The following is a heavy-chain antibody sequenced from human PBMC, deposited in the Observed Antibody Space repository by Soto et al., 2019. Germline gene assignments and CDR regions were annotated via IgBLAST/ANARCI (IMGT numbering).Heavy chain of an antibody. D-gene: IGHD5-12*01. CDR1: GFTFSNYA. V-gene: IGHV3-23*01. CDR2: ISGSDGST. CDR3: AKERSSGYYFFDY. Sequence: GGSLRLSCAASGFTFSNYAMSWVRQAPGEGLEWVSTISGSDGSTYYADSVKGRFTISRDISKNTLYLQMNSLRAEDTAIYYCAKERSSGYYFFDYWGQGTLVTVSS. J-gene: IGHJ4*02.